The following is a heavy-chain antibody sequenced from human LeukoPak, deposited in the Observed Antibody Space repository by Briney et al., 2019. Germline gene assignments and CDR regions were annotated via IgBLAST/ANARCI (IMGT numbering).Heavy chain of an antibody. V-gene: IGHV4-39*02. CDR3: ARLGAGPTYYDFWSGYSSFYFDY. CDR2: ISSSGNT. D-gene: IGHD3-3*01. CDR1: GGSTSGGNYY. J-gene: IGHJ4*02. Sequence: SETLSLTCIVSGGSTSGGNYYWGWIRRPPGKGLEWIGGISSSGNTYYNPSLKSRITISIDTSKNHFSLKLSSVTAADTAVYYCARLGAGPTYYDFWSGYSSFYFDYWGQGTLVTVSS.